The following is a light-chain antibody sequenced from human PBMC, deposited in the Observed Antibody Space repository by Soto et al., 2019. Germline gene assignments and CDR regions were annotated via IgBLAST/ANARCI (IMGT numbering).Light chain of an antibody. J-gene: IGLJ3*02. V-gene: IGLV2-11*01. CDR1: SSDVGDYNY. CDR3: CSYAGSYTGV. Sequence: QSVLTQPRSVSGYPGQSVTISCTGTSSDVGDYNYVSWYQQHPGKAPKLLIYAVNMRPSGVPDRFSGSKSGNTASLTISGLQAEYEADYSCCSYAGSYTGVFGGGTKLTVL. CDR2: AVN.